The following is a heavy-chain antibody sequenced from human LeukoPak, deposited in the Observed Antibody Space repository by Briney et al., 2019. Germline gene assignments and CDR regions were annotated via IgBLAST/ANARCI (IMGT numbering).Heavy chain of an antibody. CDR1: RFTFSNAW. D-gene: IGHD5-12*01. J-gene: IGHJ4*02. CDR3: TTDAIYSGYAGWDY. Sequence: GGSLRLSCAASRFTFSNAWMSWVRQAPGKGLEWVGRIKSKTDGGTTDYAAPVKGRFTISRDDSKNTLYLQMNSLKTEDTAVYYCTTDAIYSGYAGWDYWGQGTLVTVSS. V-gene: IGHV3-15*01. CDR2: IKSKTDGGTT.